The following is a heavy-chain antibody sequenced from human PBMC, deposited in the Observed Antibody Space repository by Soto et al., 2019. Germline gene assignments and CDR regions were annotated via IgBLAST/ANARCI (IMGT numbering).Heavy chain of an antibody. CDR2: IYYSGST. D-gene: IGHD4-17*01. CDR3: ASEDYGGNSVAEYFQH. V-gene: IGHV4-39*01. CDR1: GDSVSSSSYY. J-gene: IGHJ1*01. Sequence: SETLSLTCTVSGDSVSSSSYYWDWIRQPPGKGLEWIACIYYSGSTYYNPSLKSRVTISVDTSKNQFSLRLSSVTAADTAVYYCASEDYGGNSVAEYFQHWGQGTLVTVSS.